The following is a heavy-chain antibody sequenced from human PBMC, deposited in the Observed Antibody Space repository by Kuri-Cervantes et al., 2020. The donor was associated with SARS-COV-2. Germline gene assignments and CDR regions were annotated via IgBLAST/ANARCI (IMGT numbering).Heavy chain of an antibody. J-gene: IGHJ4*02. CDR3: ARAEAARPYYFDY. V-gene: IGHV1-18*01. CDR2: ISAYNGNT. Sequence: ASVKVSCKASGYTFTSYGISWVRQAPGQGLERMGWISAYNGNTKYSQKLQGRVTMTTDTSTSTAYMELRSLRSDDTAVYYCARAEAARPYYFDYWGQGTLVTVSS. D-gene: IGHD6-6*01. CDR1: GYTFTSYG.